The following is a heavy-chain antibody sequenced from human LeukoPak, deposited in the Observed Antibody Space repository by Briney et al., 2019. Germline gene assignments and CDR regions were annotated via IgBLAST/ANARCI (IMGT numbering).Heavy chain of an antibody. J-gene: IGHJ6*03. D-gene: IGHD5-24*01. CDR1: GFTFSSYG. Sequence: GGSLRLSCATSGFTFSSYGMNWVRQAPGKGLEWVSYISSTSRTIYDSDSVKGRFTISRDNAKNSLYLQMNSLRDEDTAVYYCARDPLRWLQNNYYYYYMDVWGKGTTVTVSS. CDR3: ARDPLRWLQNNYYYYYMDV. V-gene: IGHV3-48*02. CDR2: ISSTSRTI.